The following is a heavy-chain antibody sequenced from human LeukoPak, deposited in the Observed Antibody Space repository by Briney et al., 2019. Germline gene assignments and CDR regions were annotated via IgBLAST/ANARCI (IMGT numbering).Heavy chain of an antibody. J-gene: IGHJ4*02. V-gene: IGHV4-39*01. D-gene: IGHD5-12*01. CDR3: AVLSGYDRRADDY. Sequence: SETLSLTCTVSGGSISSSSYYWGWIRQPPGKGLEWIGSIYYSGSTYYNPSLKSRVTISVDTSKNQFSLKLSSVTAADTAVYYCAVLSGYDRRADDYWGQGTLVTVSS. CDR2: IYYSGST. CDR1: GGSISSSSYY.